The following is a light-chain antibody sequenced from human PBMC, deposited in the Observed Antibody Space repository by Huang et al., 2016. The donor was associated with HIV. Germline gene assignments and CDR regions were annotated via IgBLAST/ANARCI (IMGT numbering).Light chain of an antibody. J-gene: IGKJ5*01. CDR2: SAS. CDR1: QSIDGY. CDR3: QQSYSTLIT. Sequence: IQMTQSPSSLSASVGDRVTITCRASQSIDGYLNWYTQKPGNSPKLLISSASTLHTGVPPRFSGSGSGTYYTLIIDNLQPDDFATYFCQQSYSTLITFGQGSRLDTK. V-gene: IGKV1-39*01.